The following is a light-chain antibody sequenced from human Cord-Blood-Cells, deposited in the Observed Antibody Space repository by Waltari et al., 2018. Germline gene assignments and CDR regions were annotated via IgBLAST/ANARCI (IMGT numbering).Light chain of an antibody. CDR1: KLGDKY. Sequence: SYELTQPPSVSVSPGQTARITCPGDKLGDKYACWYQQKPGQSPVLVIYQDSKRPSGSPVRFSGSNSGNTATLTISGTQAMDEADYYFQAWDSSTVFGGGTTLTVL. CDR2: QDS. CDR3: QAWDSSTV. V-gene: IGLV3-1*01. J-gene: IGLJ2*01.